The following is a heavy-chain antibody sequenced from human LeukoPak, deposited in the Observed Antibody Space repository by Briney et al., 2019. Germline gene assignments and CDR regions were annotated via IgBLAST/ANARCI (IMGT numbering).Heavy chain of an antibody. CDR3: ARDRTPYYYDSSGYYAFDY. J-gene: IGHJ4*02. CDR2: IIPILGIA. V-gene: IGHV1-69*04. CDR1: GGTFSSYA. Sequence: SVKVSCKASGGTFSSYAISWVRQSPGQGLEWMGRIIPILGIANYAQKFQGRVTITADKSTSTAYMELSSLRSEDTAVYYCARDRTPYYYDSSGYYAFDYWGQGTLVTVSS. D-gene: IGHD3-22*01.